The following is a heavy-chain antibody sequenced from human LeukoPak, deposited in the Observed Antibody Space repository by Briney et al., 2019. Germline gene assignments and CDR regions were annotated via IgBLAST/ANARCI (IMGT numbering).Heavy chain of an antibody. V-gene: IGHV3-74*01. CDR1: GFTFSTYW. J-gene: IGHJ4*02. CDR3: TRPVSSWEFDY. D-gene: IGHD6-13*01. Sequence: GGSLRLSCAASGFTFSTYWMHWVRQTPGRGLVWVSRIDYDGINTNYADSVKGRFTISRDNAKNTLYLQMNSLKTEDTAVYYCTRPVSSWEFDYWGQGTLVTVSS. CDR2: IDYDGINT.